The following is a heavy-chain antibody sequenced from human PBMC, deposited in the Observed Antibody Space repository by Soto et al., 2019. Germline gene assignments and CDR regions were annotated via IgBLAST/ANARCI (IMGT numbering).Heavy chain of an antibody. CDR2: IVPVFATP. CDR1: GGTLSTYA. Sequence: QVQLVQSGAEVRKPGSSAKVSCKAPGGTLSTYAMSWVRQAPGQGLEWMGGIVPVFATPTYAQRFQGRVTITAYESTNTAYMELSSLRSEDTAVYYCARHSGPQFYYYAMDVWGQGTTVTVSS. D-gene: IGHD2-8*02. V-gene: IGHV1-69*01. CDR3: ARHSGPQFYYYAMDV. J-gene: IGHJ6*02.